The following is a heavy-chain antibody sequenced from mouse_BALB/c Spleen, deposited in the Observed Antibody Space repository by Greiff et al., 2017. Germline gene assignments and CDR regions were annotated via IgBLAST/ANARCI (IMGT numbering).Heavy chain of an antibody. J-gene: IGHJ3*01. D-gene: IGHD2-2*01. CDR3: ARWGYDLAY. Sequence: EVQVVESGPSLVKPSQSLSLTCSVSGYTITSGYWNWIRKFPGNKLEYMGYISYSGSTYYNPSLKSRISITRDTSKNQYYLQLNSVTTEDTATYYCARWGYDLAYWGQGTLVTVSA. CDR2: ISYSGST. V-gene: IGHV3-8*02. CDR1: GYTITSGY.